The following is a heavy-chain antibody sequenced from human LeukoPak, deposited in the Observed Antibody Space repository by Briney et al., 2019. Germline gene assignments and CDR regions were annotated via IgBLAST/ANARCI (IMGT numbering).Heavy chain of an antibody. CDR3: ARKYEVAGLSPDAFDI. Sequence: PGGSLRLSCAASGFTFSSYSMNWVRQAPGKGLEWVSSISSSSSYIYYADSVKGRFTISRDNAKNSLYLQMNSLRAEDTAVYYCARKYEVAGLSPDAFDIWGQGTMVTVSS. CDR1: GFTFSSYS. J-gene: IGHJ3*02. CDR2: ISSSSSYI. V-gene: IGHV3-21*01. D-gene: IGHD6-19*01.